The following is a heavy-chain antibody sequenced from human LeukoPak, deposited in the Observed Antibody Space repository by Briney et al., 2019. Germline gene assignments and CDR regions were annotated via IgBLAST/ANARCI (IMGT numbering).Heavy chain of an antibody. V-gene: IGHV3-30*03. CDR3: ARDGWEPNDVFDI. D-gene: IGHD1-26*01. CDR1: GFTFSSYG. CDR2: ISYDGSKK. J-gene: IGHJ3*02. Sequence: GGSLRLSCAASGFTFSSYGMHWVRQAPGKGLEWVAVISYDGSKKYYADSVKGRFTISRDNSKNTLYLQMNSLRAEDTAVYYCARDGWEPNDVFDIWGQGTMVTVSS.